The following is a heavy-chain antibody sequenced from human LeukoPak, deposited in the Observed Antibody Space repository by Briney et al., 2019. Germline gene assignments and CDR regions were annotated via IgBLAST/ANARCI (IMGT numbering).Heavy chain of an antibody. D-gene: IGHD3-22*01. J-gene: IGHJ4*02. V-gene: IGHV3-48*04. CDR2: ISSRSATI. CDR3: AKDPDYYDSSGNDY. Sequence: GGSLRLSCAASGFTFSSYSMNWVRQAPGKGLEWVSYISSRSATIYYADSVKGRFTISRDNAKNSLYLQMNSLRAEDTAVYYCAKDPDYYDSSGNDYWGQGTLVTVSS. CDR1: GFTFSSYS.